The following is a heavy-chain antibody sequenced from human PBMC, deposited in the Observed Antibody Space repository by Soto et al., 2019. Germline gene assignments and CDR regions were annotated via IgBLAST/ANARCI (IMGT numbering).Heavy chain of an antibody. V-gene: IGHV3-15*07. CDR1: GFTFTRAW. J-gene: IGHJ4*01. CDR3: AADLPDWGAYAFDY. D-gene: IGHD3-16*01. CDR2: AKSEINGGAV. Sequence: EVQLVECGGDLVQPGGSLRLSCAASGFTFTRAWLNWVRQAPGKGLEWVGRAKSEINGGAVDYAAPVKGRFTISRDASQNTVYLQMNSLRADDTAVYYCAADLPDWGAYAFDYWGHGTQVTVSS.